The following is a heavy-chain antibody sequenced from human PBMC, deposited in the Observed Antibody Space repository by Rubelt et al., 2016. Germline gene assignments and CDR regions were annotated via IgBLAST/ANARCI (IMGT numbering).Heavy chain of an antibody. CDR3: AKGGGQTSGPIY. V-gene: IGHV3-23*01. Sequence: EVQLLESGGGLVQPGGSLRLSCAASGFTFSSYAMSWVRQAPGKGLEWVSAISGSGGSTYYADSVKGRVTMSRDNSKYPPFLQMDSRKVEDTAGFYCAKGGGQTSGPIYWGQGTLGTV. D-gene: IGHD1-26*01. CDR1: GFTFSSYA. J-gene: IGHJ4*02. CDR2: ISGSGGST.